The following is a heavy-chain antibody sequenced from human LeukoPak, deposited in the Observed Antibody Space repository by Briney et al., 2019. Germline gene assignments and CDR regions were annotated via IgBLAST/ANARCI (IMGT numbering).Heavy chain of an antibody. CDR2: IYYSGST. J-gene: IGHJ1*01. D-gene: IGHD3-16*01. V-gene: IGHV4-39*01. CDR3: ATRLNYEYVWGREYFQH. Sequence: SETLSLTCTVSGGSLSSSSYYWGWLRQPPGKGLEWIGSIYYSGSTYYNPSLKSRVTISVDTSKNQFSLKLSSVTAADTAVYYCATRLNYEYVWGREYFQHWGQGTLVTVSS. CDR1: GGSLSSSSYY.